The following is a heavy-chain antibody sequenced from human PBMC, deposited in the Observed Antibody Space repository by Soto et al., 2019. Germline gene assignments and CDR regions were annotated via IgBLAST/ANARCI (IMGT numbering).Heavy chain of an antibody. D-gene: IGHD2-2*01. CDR2: ISVSGGST. J-gene: IGHJ4*02. CDR3: AKDLVGYCSSTSCSH. CDR1: GFTFSSYA. Sequence: PVGSLRLSGAASGFTFSSYAMSWVRQAPGKGLEWVSAISVSGGSTYYADSVKGRFTISRDNSKNTLYLQMNSLRAEDTAVYYCAKDLVGYCSSTSCSHWGQGTLVTVSS. V-gene: IGHV3-23*01.